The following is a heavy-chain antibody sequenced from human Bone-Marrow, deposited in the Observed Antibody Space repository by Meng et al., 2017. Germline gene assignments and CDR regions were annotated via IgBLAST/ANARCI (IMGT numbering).Heavy chain of an antibody. D-gene: IGHD4-17*01. CDR3: ARVGRSGDSSKFDYDS. J-gene: IGHJ4*02. Sequence: QVERVRDEAVVAKPGASGKVPCKASEDIFSEYDINWVRQATGQGLEWMGWMNPKNGNTGYAQKFQGRVTMTRDTSITTAYMELSSLTSEDTALYYCARVGRSGDSSKFDYDSWGQGTLVTVSS. CDR2: MNPKNGNT. V-gene: IGHV1-8*01. CDR1: EDIFSEYD.